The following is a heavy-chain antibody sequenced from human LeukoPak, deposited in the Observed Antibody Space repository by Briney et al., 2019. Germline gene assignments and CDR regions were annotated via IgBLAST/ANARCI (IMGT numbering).Heavy chain of an antibody. V-gene: IGHV4-30-4*01. Sequence: SQTLSLTCTVSGGSISSGDYYWSWIRYPPGKGLEWIGYIYYSGSIYYNPSLKSRVTISVETSKNQFSLKLSSVTAADTAVYYCARSSHYDILTGPFDYWGQGTLVTVSS. CDR3: ARSSHYDILTGPFDY. CDR2: IYYSGSI. D-gene: IGHD3-9*01. CDR1: GGSISSGDYY. J-gene: IGHJ4*02.